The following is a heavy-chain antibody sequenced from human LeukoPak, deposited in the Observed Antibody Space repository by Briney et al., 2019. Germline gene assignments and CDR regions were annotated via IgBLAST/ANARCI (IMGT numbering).Heavy chain of an antibody. V-gene: IGHV3-21*01. CDR2: ISSSSSYI. J-gene: IGHJ6*02. Sequence: GGSLRLSCAASGFTFSSYSMNWVRQAPGKGLEWVSSISSSSSYIYYADSVKGRFTISRDNAKNSLYLQMNSLRAEDTAVYYCAREELVTLPYYGMDVWGQGTTVTVSS. CDR3: AREELVTLPYYGMDV. CDR1: GFTFSSYS. D-gene: IGHD3-10*01.